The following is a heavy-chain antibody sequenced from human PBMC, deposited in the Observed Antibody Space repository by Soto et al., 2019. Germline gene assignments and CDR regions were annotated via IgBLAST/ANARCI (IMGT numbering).Heavy chain of an antibody. CDR2: IFYSGTA. CDR3: ATLYNGFSYIAMDV. CDR1: GGSIGNYY. D-gene: IGHD1-20*01. V-gene: IGHV4-59*01. Sequence: QVQLQESGPGLVKPSETLSLTCTVSGGSIGNYYWSWIRQPPGAGLEWIWSIFYSGTANYNPTNCSPAFKSRVTISIDTSKNQFSLRLGPVTAADTAVYYCATLYNGFSYIAMDVWGQGTRFTFSS. J-gene: IGHJ6*02.